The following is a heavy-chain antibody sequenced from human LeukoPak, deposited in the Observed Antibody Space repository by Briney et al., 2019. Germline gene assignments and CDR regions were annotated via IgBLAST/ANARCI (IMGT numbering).Heavy chain of an antibody. CDR3: ARARYFGAVFDY. D-gene: IGHD3-9*01. Sequence: SETLSLTCTVSGGSISSYYWSWIRQPPGKGLEWIGYIYYSVSTNYNPSLKSRVTISVDTSKNQFSLKLSSVTAADTAVYYCARARYFGAVFDYWGQGTLVTVSS. J-gene: IGHJ4*02. CDR1: GGSISSYY. CDR2: IYYSVST. V-gene: IGHV4-59*01.